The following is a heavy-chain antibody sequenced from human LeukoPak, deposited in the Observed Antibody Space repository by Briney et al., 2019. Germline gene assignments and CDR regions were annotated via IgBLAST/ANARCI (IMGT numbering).Heavy chain of an antibody. V-gene: IGHV4-4*02. CDR2: IYHSGST. CDR1: GGSISSSNW. J-gene: IGHJ6*03. Sequence: SETLSLTCAVSGGSISSSNWWSWVRQPPGKGLEWIGEIYHSGSTNYNPSLKSRVTISVDKSKNQFSLKLSSVTAADTAVYYCARVVGVLWLDYMDVWGKGTTVTISS. D-gene: IGHD3-10*01. CDR3: ARVVGVLWLDYMDV.